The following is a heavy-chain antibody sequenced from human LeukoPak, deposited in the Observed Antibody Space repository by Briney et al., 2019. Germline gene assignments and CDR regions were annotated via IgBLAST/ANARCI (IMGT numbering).Heavy chain of an antibody. CDR3: ARNYYDSSAYYYFDY. CDR1: GFTVSNSY. Sequence: GGSLRLSCAASGFTVSNSYMNWVRQAPGKGLEWVSLIYSGGGTYYGDSVKGRFAISRDNSKNTLYLQMNSLRAEDTAVYYCARNYYDSSAYYYFDYWGQGTLVTVSS. V-gene: IGHV3-66*01. J-gene: IGHJ4*02. CDR2: IYSGGGT. D-gene: IGHD3-22*01.